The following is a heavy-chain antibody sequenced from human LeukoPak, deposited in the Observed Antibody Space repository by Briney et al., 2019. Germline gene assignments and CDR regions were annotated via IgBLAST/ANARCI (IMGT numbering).Heavy chain of an antibody. Sequence: ASVKVSCKASGYTFTGYYMHWMRQAPGQGLEWMGWIDPNSGGTNYAQKFQGRVTMTRDTSISTAYMELSRLRSDDTAVYYCARDSYEQWLVKEYFQHWGQGTLVTVSS. D-gene: IGHD6-19*01. CDR2: IDPNSGGT. CDR1: GYTFTGYY. CDR3: ARDSYEQWLVKEYFQH. V-gene: IGHV1-2*02. J-gene: IGHJ1*01.